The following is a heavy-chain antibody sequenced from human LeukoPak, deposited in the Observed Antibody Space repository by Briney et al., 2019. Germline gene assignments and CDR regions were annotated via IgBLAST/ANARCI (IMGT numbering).Heavy chain of an antibody. CDR2: IYYSGST. D-gene: IGHD3-9*01. J-gene: IGHJ3*02. CDR3: ARARTIFSLGAFDI. Sequence: SETPSLTCTVSGGSISSYYWSWIRQPPGKGLEWIGYIYYSGSTNYNPSLKSRVTISVDTSKNQFSLKLSSVTAADTAVYYCARARTIFSLGAFDIWGQGTMVTVSS. V-gene: IGHV4-59*01. CDR1: GGSISSYY.